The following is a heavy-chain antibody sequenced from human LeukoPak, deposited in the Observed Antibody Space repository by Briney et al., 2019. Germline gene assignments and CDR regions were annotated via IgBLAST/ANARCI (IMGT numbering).Heavy chain of an antibody. V-gene: IGHV3-48*01. CDR2: ISSSSSTI. D-gene: IGHD2-15*01. Sequence: GGSLRLSCAASGFTFSSYNMNWVRQAPGKGLEWVSYISSSSSTIYYADSVKGRFTISRDNAKNSLYLQMNSLRAEDTAVYYCARDQGGGHTYYFDYRGQGTLVTVAS. CDR1: GFTFSSYN. CDR3: ARDQGGGHTYYFDY. J-gene: IGHJ4*02.